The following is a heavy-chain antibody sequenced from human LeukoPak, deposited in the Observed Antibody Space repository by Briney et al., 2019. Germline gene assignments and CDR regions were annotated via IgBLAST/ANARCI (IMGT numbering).Heavy chain of an antibody. CDR2: INPYSGGT. D-gene: IGHD3-10*01. V-gene: IGHV1-2*02. CDR3: ARDQRFGELPNWFDP. Sequence: ASVKVSCKASGYSFTGYYMHWVRQAPGQGLEWMGWINPYSGGTNYAQKFQGRVTITADESTSTAYMELSSLRSEDTAVYYCARDQRFGELPNWFDPWGQGTLVTVSS. CDR1: GYSFTGYY. J-gene: IGHJ5*02.